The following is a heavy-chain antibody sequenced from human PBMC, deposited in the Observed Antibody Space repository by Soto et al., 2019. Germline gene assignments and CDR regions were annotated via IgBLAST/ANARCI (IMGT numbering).Heavy chain of an antibody. CDR3: AKDQDFGVVKN. CDR2: ISSSSSYI. J-gene: IGHJ4*02. Sequence: GGSLRLSCAASGFTFSSYSMNWVRQAPGKGLEWVSSISSSSSYIYYADSVKGRFTISRDNAKNSLYLQMNSLRAEDTAVYYCAKDQDFGVVKNWGQGTLVTVSS. D-gene: IGHD3-3*01. CDR1: GFTFSSYS. V-gene: IGHV3-21*04.